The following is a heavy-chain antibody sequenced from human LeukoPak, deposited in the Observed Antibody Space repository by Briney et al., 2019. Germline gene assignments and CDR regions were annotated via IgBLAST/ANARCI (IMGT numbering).Heavy chain of an antibody. Sequence: GGSLRLSCAASGFTFSSYSMNRVRQAPGKGLEWVSSISSSSSYIYYADSVKGRFTISRDNAKNSLYPQMNSLRAEDTAVYYCAREGSGSYYNYYYYGMDVWGQGTTVTVSS. CDR1: GFTFSSYS. D-gene: IGHD3-10*01. CDR2: ISSSSSYI. CDR3: AREGSGSYYNYYYYGMDV. J-gene: IGHJ6*02. V-gene: IGHV3-21*01.